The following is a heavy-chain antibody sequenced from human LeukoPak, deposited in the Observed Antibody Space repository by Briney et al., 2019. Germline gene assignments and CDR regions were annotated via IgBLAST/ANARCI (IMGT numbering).Heavy chain of an antibody. V-gene: IGHV3-30-3*01. CDR2: ISYDGSNK. CDR1: GFTFSSYA. D-gene: IGHD1-1*01. J-gene: IGHJ4*02. Sequence: GGSLRLSCAASGFTFSSYAMHWVRQAPGKGLEWVAVISYDGSNKYYADSVKGRFTISRDNSKNTLYPQMNSLRAEDTAVYYCARGTGDFDYWGQGTLVTVSS. CDR3: ARGTGDFDY.